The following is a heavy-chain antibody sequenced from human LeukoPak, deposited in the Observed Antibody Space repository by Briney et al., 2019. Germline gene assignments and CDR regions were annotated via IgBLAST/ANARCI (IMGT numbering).Heavy chain of an antibody. CDR1: GFTFSSYA. V-gene: IGHV3-23*01. CDR3: AKVRGDGYNPDAFDI. Sequence: PGGSLRLSCAASGFTFSSYAMSWVRQAPGKGLEWVSAISGSGGSTYYADSVKGRFTISRDNSKNTLYLRMNSLRAEDTAVYYCAKVRGDGYNPDAFDIWGQGTMVTVSS. CDR2: ISGSGGST. D-gene: IGHD5-24*01. J-gene: IGHJ3*02.